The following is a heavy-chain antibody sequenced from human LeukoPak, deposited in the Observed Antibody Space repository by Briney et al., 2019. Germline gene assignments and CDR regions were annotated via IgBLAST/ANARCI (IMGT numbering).Heavy chain of an antibody. Sequence: SETLSLTCTVSGGTISSSSYYWGWIRQPPGKELEWIGTIYYSGSTYYNPSLKSRVTISVDTSKKQFSLKLSSVTAADTAVYYCASMGVDTTMVTPEYFQHWGQGTLVTVSS. D-gene: IGHD5-18*01. V-gene: IGHV4-39*01. CDR2: IYYSGST. J-gene: IGHJ1*01. CDR3: ASMGVDTTMVTPEYFQH. CDR1: GGTISSSSYY.